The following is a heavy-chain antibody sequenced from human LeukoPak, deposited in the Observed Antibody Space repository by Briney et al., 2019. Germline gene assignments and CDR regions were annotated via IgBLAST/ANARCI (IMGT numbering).Heavy chain of an antibody. CDR1: GFTFSSYS. CDR2: ISSSSSYI. CDR3: ARVQGHPPNGLDI. D-gene: IGHD2-8*01. V-gene: IGHV3-21*01. J-gene: IGHJ3*02. Sequence: GGSLRLSCAASGFTFSSYSMNWVRQAPGKGLEWVSSISSSSSYIYYADSVKGRFTISRDNAKNTLYRQMNSLRADDTAVYYCARVQGHPPNGLDIWGQGTMVTVSS.